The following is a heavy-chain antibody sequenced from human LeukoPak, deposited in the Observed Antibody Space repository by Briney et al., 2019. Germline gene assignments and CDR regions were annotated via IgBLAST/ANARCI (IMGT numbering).Heavy chain of an antibody. J-gene: IGHJ4*02. Sequence: PSETLSLTYTVSRGSISSGGNYWSWIRQYPGKGLGWIGYIYYSGTTYYNPSLESRVTVSLDTSKNQFSLKLSSVTAADTAVYYCARRGAVAGYFDYWGQGTLVTVSS. CDR3: ARRGAVAGYFDY. D-gene: IGHD6-19*01. CDR2: IYYSGTT. CDR1: RGSISSGGNY. V-gene: IGHV4-31*03.